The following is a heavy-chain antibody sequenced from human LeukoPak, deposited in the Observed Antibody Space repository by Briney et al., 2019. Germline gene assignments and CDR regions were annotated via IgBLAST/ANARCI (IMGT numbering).Heavy chain of an antibody. Sequence: SGTLSLTCTVSGGSISSYYWSWIRQPPGKGLEWIGEIYHSGSTNYNPSLKSRVTISVDKSKNQFSLKLSSVTAADTAVYYCARVLAVAGSPTFDYWGQGTLVTVSS. J-gene: IGHJ4*02. CDR3: ARVLAVAGSPTFDY. CDR2: IYHSGST. V-gene: IGHV4-59*12. D-gene: IGHD6-19*01. CDR1: GGSISSYY.